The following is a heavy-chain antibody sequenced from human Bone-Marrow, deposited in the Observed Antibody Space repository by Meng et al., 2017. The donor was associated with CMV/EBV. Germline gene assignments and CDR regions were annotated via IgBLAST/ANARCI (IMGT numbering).Heavy chain of an antibody. D-gene: IGHD3-10*01. CDR3: ASANMVPTYYYYYGMDV. Sequence: GGSLRLSCAASGFTFSDYYMSWIRQAPGKGLEWVSYISSSGSNIYYADSVKGRFTISRDNAKNSLYLQMNSLRAGDTAVYYCASANMVPTYYYYYGMDVWGQGTTVTVSS. V-gene: IGHV3-11*04. CDR1: GFTFSDYY. CDR2: ISSSGSNI. J-gene: IGHJ6*02.